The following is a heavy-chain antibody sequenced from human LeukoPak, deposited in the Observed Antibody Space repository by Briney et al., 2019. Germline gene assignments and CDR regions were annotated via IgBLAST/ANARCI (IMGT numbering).Heavy chain of an antibody. CDR1: GFTFSSCG. D-gene: IGHD5-24*01. V-gene: IGHV3-33*06. Sequence: GGSLRLSCAASGFTFSSCGIHWVRQAPGKGLEWVAVIWYVGTNKYYADSVKGRFTISRDNSKNTVYLQMNSLRAEDTAVYYCAKDRGDGYKGFDYWGQGTLVTVSS. CDR3: AKDRGDGYKGFDY. CDR2: IWYVGTNK. J-gene: IGHJ4*02.